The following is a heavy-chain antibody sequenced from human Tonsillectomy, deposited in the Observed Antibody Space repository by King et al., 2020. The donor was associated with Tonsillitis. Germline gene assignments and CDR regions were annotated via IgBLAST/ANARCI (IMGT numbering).Heavy chain of an antibody. V-gene: IGHV3-7*01. CDR3: ARVEGDNYDSGPRGAFNI. Sequence: VERVESGVGLVQPGGSVSLSCAAAGCTVSGSWMTWVRQAPGKGLEWVANIKQDGSEKYYVDSVRGRFTISRDNAKKSMYLQMNSLRAEDTAVYYCARVEGDNYDSGPRGAFNIWGQGTRVTVSS. D-gene: IGHD3-10*01. CDR1: GCTVSGSW. CDR2: IKQDGSEK. J-gene: IGHJ3*02.